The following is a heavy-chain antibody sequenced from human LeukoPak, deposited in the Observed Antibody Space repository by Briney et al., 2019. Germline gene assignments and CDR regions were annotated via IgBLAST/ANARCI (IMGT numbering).Heavy chain of an antibody. CDR2: ISGSGGST. CDR1: GFTFSNYA. D-gene: IGHD2-2*01. CDR3: AKKESRYCSSTSCLIGMDV. V-gene: IGHV3-23*01. J-gene: IGHJ6*02. Sequence: GGSLRLSCAASGFTFSNYAMSWVRQAPGKGLEWVSAISGSGGSTYYADSVKGRFTISRDNSKNTLYLQMNSLRAEDTAVYYCAKKESRYCSSTSCLIGMDVWGQGTTVTASS.